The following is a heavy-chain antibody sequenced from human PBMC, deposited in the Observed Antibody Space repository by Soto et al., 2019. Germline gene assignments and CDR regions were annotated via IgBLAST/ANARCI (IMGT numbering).Heavy chain of an antibody. Sequence: PGGSRRLSCAASGCTFSSYAMSWVRQAPGKGLEWVSAISGSGGSTYYADSVKGRFTISRDNSKNTLYLQMNSLRAEDTAVYYCAKYVKDYSNNYYYYMDVWGKGTTVTVSS. CDR2: ISGSGGST. CDR3: AKYVKDYSNNYYYYMDV. D-gene: IGHD4-4*01. J-gene: IGHJ6*03. V-gene: IGHV3-23*01. CDR1: GCTFSSYA.